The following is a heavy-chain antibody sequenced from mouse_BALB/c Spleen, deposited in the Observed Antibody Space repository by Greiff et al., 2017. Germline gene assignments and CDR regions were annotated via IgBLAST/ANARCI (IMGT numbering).Heavy chain of an antibody. CDR3: ARKGYLYFDV. CDR2: IWSGGST. Sequence: VKLQESGPGLVQPSQSLSITCTVSGFSLTSYGVHWVRQSPGKGLEWLGVIWSGGSTDYTAAFISRLSISKDNSKSQVFFQMNSLQANDTAIYYCARKGYLYFDVWGAGTTVTVSS. V-gene: IGHV2-2*02. CDR1: GFSLTSYG. D-gene: IGHD5-1*01. J-gene: IGHJ1*01.